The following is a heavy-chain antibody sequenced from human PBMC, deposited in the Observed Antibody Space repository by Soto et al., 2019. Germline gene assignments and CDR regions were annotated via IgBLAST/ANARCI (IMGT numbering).Heavy chain of an antibody. Sequence: GGSLRLSCAASGFTFSSYSMNWVRQAPGKGLEWVSYISSSSSTIYYADSVKGRFTISRDNAKNSLYLQMNSLRAEDTAVDYCARDLNYGLFDYWGQRTLVTVSS. CDR3: ARDLNYGLFDY. J-gene: IGHJ4*02. CDR2: ISSSSSTI. V-gene: IGHV3-48*01. D-gene: IGHD4-17*01. CDR1: GFTFSSYS.